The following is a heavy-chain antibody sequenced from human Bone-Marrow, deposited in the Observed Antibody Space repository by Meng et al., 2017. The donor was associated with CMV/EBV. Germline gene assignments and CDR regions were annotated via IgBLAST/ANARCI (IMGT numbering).Heavy chain of an antibody. D-gene: IGHD3-16*01. CDR3: ARESNAWGWFDP. V-gene: IGHV4-38-2*02. CDR1: GYSISSGYY. Sequence: SETLSLTCIVSGYSISSGYYWGWIRQPPGKGLGWIGSIHYSGSTYSNPSLKSRVTTSVDTSKNQFSLKLSSVTAADTAVYYCARESNAWGWFDPWGQGTLVTFSS. CDR2: IHYSGST. J-gene: IGHJ5*02.